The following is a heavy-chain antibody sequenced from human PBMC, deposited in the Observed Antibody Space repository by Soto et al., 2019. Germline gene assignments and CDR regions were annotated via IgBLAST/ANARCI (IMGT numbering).Heavy chain of an antibody. V-gene: IGHV3-23*01. Sequence: GGSLRLSCAASGFTFSTYAMTWVRQAPGKGLEWVSSISGSGVTTYYADSVKGRLTIARDSSKNTLYLQMNSLRGEDTAVYYCATVLLSGDFVDYWGQGTLVTVSS. J-gene: IGHJ4*02. CDR1: GFTFSTYA. CDR3: ATVLLSGDFVDY. D-gene: IGHD7-27*01. CDR2: ISGSGVTT.